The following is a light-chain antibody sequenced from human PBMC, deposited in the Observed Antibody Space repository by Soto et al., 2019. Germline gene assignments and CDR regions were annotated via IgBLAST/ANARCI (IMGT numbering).Light chain of an antibody. CDR1: QGISSW. CDR2: SAA. J-gene: IGKJ5*01. Sequence: DIQLAHAPSSVSASVGDRVTITCRASQGISSWLAWYQQKPGKAPKRLIYSAASLQSGVPSRCSGSGSGTDFSLTISSLQPEDFATYYCHQANSFPITFGQGTRLEIK. CDR3: HQANSFPIT. V-gene: IGKV1-12*01.